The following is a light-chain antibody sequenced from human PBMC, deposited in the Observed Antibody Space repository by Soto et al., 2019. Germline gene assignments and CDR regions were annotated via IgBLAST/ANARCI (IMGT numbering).Light chain of an antibody. CDR2: EVN. V-gene: IGLV2-8*01. Sequence: QSALTQPPSASGSPGQSVTSSCTGTSSDVGGYNSVSWYQQHPGKAPKLVIYEVNKRPSGVPDRFSASKSDNTASLTVSGLQAEDEADYYCSSYAGSNNLVFGGGTKVTVL. J-gene: IGLJ2*01. CDR1: SSDVGGYNS. CDR3: SSYAGSNNLV.